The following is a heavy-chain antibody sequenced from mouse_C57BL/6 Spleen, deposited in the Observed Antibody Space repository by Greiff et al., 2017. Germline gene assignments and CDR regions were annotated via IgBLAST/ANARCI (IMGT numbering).Heavy chain of an antibody. Sequence: EVQVVESGGGLVKPGGSLKLSCAASGFTFSDYGMHWVRQAPEKGLEWVAYISSGSSTIYYADTVKGRFTISRDNAKNTLFLQMTSLRSEDTAMYDCATYYYGSSHYAMDYWGQGTSVTVSS. D-gene: IGHD1-1*01. J-gene: IGHJ4*01. V-gene: IGHV5-17*01. CDR1: GFTFSDYG. CDR2: ISSGSSTI. CDR3: ATYYYGSSHYAMDY.